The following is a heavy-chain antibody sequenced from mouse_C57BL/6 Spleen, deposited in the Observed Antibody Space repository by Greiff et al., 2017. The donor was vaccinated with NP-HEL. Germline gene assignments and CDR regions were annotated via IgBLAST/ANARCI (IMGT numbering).Heavy chain of an antibody. CDR3: ARDVYYGSSYYFDY. CDR1: GFTFSDYY. J-gene: IGHJ2*01. D-gene: IGHD1-1*01. CDR2: INYDGSST. Sequence: EVMLVESEGGLVQPGSSMKLSCTASGFTFSDYYMAWVRQVPEKGLEWVANINYDGSSTYYLDSLKSRFIISRDNAKNILYLQMSSLKSEYTATYYCARDVYYGSSYYFDYWGQGTTLTVSS. V-gene: IGHV5-16*01.